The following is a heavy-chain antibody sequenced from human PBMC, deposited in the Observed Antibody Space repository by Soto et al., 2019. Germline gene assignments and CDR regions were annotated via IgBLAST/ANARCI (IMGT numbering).Heavy chain of an antibody. CDR1: GFTLSSYG. Sequence: QVQLVESGGGVVQPGRSLRLSCAASGFTLSSYGMHWVRQAPGKGLEWVAVIWYDGSKTYYADSVKVRFTVSRDNSKNTLYLQMNRLRAEDTAFYYCARVAGSGGRPYYYYAMDVWGQGTTVTVSS. CDR2: IWYDGSKT. D-gene: IGHD3-10*01. J-gene: IGHJ6*02. V-gene: IGHV3-33*01. CDR3: ARVAGSGGRPYYYYAMDV.